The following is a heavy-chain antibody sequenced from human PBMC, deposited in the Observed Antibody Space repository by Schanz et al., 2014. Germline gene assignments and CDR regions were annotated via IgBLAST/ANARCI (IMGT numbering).Heavy chain of an antibody. CDR3: TTYCDGGCAIDN. D-gene: IGHD6-19*01. Sequence: VQLLESGGGLVQPGRSLRLSCAASGFTFSQYGMHWVRQAPGKGLEWVGRITNKPNNYNTEYAASVKGRFTISRDDSRNSLYLQMSSLKTEDTAVYYCTTYCDGGCAIDNWGQGALVTVSS. CDR2: ITNKPNNYNT. CDR1: GFTFSQYG. V-gene: IGHV3-72*01. J-gene: IGHJ4*02.